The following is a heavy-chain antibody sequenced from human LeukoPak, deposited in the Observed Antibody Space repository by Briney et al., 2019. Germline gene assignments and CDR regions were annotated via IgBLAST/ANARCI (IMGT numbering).Heavy chain of an antibody. CDR1: GGSFSGYY. CDR2: INHSGST. V-gene: IGHV4-34*01. D-gene: IGHD4-17*01. Sequence: SETLSLTCAVYGGSFSGYYWSWIRQPPGKGLEWIGEINHSGSTNYNPSLKSRVTISVDTSKNQFSLKLSSVTAADTAVYYCASSPWTTVTTRYFDLWGRGTLVTVSS. J-gene: IGHJ2*01. CDR3: ASSPWTTVTTRYFDL.